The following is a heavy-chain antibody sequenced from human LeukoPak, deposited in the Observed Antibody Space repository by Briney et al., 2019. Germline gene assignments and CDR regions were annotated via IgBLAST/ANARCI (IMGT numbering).Heavy chain of an antibody. Sequence: GESLKIFCKGSGYSFTSYWIGWVRQMPGKGLEWMGIIYPGDSDTRYSPSFQGQVTISADKSISTAYLQWSSLKASDTAMYYCARQMGGYDPYYYYGMDVWGKGTTVTVSS. V-gene: IGHV5-51*01. CDR2: IYPGDSDT. CDR1: GYSFTSYW. D-gene: IGHD5-12*01. CDR3: ARQMGGYDPYYYYGMDV. J-gene: IGHJ6*04.